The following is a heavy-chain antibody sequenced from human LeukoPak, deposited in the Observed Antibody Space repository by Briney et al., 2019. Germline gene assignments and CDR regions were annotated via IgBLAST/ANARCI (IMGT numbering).Heavy chain of an antibody. V-gene: IGHV3-33*01. CDR1: GFTFSSYG. CDR3: ARDVYGGNSAEYFQH. CDR2: IWFDGSNK. Sequence: GRSLRLSCAASGFTFSSYGMHWGRQAPGKGLEWVAVIWFDGSNKYYADSVKGRFTISRDNSKNTLYLQMNSLRAEDTAVYYCARDVYGGNSAEYFQHWGQGTLVTVSS. J-gene: IGHJ1*01. D-gene: IGHD4-23*01.